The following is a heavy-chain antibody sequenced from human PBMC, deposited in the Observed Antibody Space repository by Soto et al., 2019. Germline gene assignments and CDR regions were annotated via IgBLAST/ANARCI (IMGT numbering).Heavy chain of an antibody. CDR3: ARHRSDFWFDP. CDR2: IYYSGST. CDR1: GGSISSSSYF. Sequence: PSEPLSLTCTVSGGSISSSSYFWGWIRQPPGKGLEWIGSIYYSGSTYYNPSLKSRVTVSVDTSKNQFSLKLSSVTAADTAVYYCARHRSDFWFDPWGQGTLVTVSS. V-gene: IGHV4-39*01. D-gene: IGHD2-15*01. J-gene: IGHJ5*02.